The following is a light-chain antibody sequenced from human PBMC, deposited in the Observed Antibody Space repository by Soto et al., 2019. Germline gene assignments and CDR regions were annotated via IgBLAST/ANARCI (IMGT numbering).Light chain of an antibody. CDR2: AAS. CDR3: LQHDVNPLT. V-gene: IGKV1-17*01. Sequence: DLQMTQSPSSLSASVGDRVAITCRASQGVGNGLSWFQQKRGKAPKRLIYAASILQSGVPPRFSGSGPRTEFTLTIRSLQTENFANYSCLQHDVNPLTFGKGNRVEIK. CDR1: QGVGNG. J-gene: IGKJ1*01.